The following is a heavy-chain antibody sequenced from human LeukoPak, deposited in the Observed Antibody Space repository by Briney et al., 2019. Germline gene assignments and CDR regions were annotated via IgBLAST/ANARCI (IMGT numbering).Heavy chain of an antibody. D-gene: IGHD6-6*01. J-gene: IGHJ4*02. V-gene: IGHV4-39*01. CDR2: IYYSGST. CDR1: GGSISSSSYY. CDR3: ARQGAAPAGFDY. Sequence: SSETLSLTCTVSGGSISSSSYYWGWIRQPPGKGPEWIGSIYYSGSTYYNPSLKSRVTISVDTSKNQFSLKLSSVTAADTAVYYCARQGAAPAGFDYWGQGTLVTVSS.